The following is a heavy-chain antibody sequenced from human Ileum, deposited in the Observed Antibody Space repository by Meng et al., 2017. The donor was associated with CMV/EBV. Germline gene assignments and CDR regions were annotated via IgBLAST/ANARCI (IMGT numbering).Heavy chain of an antibody. CDR3: ARAAARGVPVDL. D-gene: IGHD3-10*01. J-gene: IGHJ5*02. CDR1: GGSVSSYY. V-gene: IGHV4-4*07. CDR2: IHPSGTT. Sequence: HLQDPDPRLLQPSDTLALTCTVTGGSVSSYYWPLLRQAAGKGLEWIGLIHPSGTTDDNHSLRGRVTMSLDTSKNQFSLKLTSVTAADTAVDYCARAAARGVPVDLWGQGTLVTVSS.